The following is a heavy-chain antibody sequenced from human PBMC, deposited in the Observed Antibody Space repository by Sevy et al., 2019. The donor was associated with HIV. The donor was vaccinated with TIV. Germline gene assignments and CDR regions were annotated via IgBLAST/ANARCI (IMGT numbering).Heavy chain of an antibody. D-gene: IGHD3-16*02. CDR3: ARGKATYRYVY. Sequence: ASVKVSCKASGYTFTKYYIHWVRQAPGQGLEWMGWINPSNNGTIYSQKFQGRVTMTRDTSISTAYMEVSWLTADDTAVYFCARGKATYRYVYWGHGTLVTVSS. J-gene: IGHJ4*01. CDR1: GYTFTKYY. CDR2: INPSNNGT. V-gene: IGHV1-2*02.